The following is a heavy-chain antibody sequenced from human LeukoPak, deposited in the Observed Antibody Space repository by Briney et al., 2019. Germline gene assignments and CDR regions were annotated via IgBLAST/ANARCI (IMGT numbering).Heavy chain of an antibody. Sequence: ASVKVSCKVSGYTLTELSMHWVRQAPGKGLEWMGGFDPVDGETIYAQKFQGRVTMTEDTSTDTAYMELSSLRSEDTAVYYCATSCSGGSCYSFGYWGQGTLVTVSS. D-gene: IGHD2-15*01. CDR1: GYTLTELS. CDR3: ATSCSGGSCYSFGY. CDR2: FDPVDGET. J-gene: IGHJ4*02. V-gene: IGHV1-24*01.